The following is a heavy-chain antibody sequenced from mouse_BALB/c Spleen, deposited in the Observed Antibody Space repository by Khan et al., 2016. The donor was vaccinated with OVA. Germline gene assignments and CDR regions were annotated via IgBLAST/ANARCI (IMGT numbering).Heavy chain of an antibody. CDR2: ISSGGSYT. CDR1: GFTFSNYA. J-gene: IGHJ2*01. CDR3: ARTPCCYGSKYFDY. D-gene: IGHD1-1*01. Sequence: EVELVESGGGLVKPGGSLKLSCAVSGFTFSNYAMSWVRQTPEKRRVWVATISSGGSYTYYPDSVRGRFTISRDNANNALYLQMNSLRAEDTAMYYCARTPCCYGSKYFDYWGQGTTLTVSS. V-gene: IGHV5-9-3*01.